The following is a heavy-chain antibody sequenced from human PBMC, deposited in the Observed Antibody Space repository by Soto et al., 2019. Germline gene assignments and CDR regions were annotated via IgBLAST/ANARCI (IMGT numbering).Heavy chain of an antibody. Sequence: EVQLLESGGGLVQPGGSLRLSCAASGFTFSSYTMSWVRQAPGKGLEWVSAISSSGATTKYADSVKGRFTISRDNSKXXXXXXXXXXXXXXXXXXYCAKALNYCSGGSCGAFDIWGQGTMVTVSS. CDR2: ISSSGATT. CDR3: AKALNYCSGGSCGAFDI. V-gene: IGHV3-23*01. J-gene: IGHJ3*02. D-gene: IGHD2-15*01. CDR1: GFTFSSYT.